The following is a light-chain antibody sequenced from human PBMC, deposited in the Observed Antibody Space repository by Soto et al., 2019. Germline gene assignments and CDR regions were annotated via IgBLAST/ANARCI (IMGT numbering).Light chain of an antibody. Sequence: ENELRQSPGTMSLSSGERDTLSCRASQSVRSNCLAWYQQKPGQAPRLLIYGASSRATGIPDRFGGSGSGTDFTLTISRLEPEDFAVYYCQQYASSPLTFGGGTKVEIK. V-gene: IGKV3-20*01. J-gene: IGKJ4*01. CDR1: QSVRSNC. CDR3: QQYASSPLT. CDR2: GAS.